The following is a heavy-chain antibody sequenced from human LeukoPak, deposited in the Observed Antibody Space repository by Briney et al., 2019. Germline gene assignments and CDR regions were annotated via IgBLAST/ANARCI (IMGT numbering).Heavy chain of an antibody. CDR3: AKADPSTYYYDSSGFVVDY. D-gene: IGHD3-22*01. V-gene: IGHV3-23*01. J-gene: IGHJ4*02. CDR1: GFTFSSYA. CDR2: ISGIGGST. Sequence: GGSLRLSCAASGFTFSSYAISWVRQAPGKGLEWVSAISGIGGSTYYPDSVKGRFTISIDNSKNTLYLQMNSLRAEDTAVYYCAKADPSTYYYDSSGFVVDYWGQGTLVTVSS.